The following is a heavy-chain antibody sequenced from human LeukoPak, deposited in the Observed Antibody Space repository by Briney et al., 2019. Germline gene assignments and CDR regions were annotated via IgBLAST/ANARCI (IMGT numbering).Heavy chain of an antibody. CDR2: ISYDGSNE. J-gene: IGHJ4*02. V-gene: IGHV3-30*18. D-gene: IGHD2-15*01. CDR1: GFTFSSYG. CDR3: AKAWWNSHLGFDC. Sequence: GGSLRLSCAASGFTFSSYGMHWVRQAPGKGLEWVALISYDGSNEYYADSVKGRFIISRDNSKNTLYLQMNSLRAEDTALYYCAKAWWNSHLGFDCWGQGTLVTVSS.